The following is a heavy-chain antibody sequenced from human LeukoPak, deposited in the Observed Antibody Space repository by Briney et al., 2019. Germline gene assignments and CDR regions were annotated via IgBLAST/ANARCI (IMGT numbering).Heavy chain of an antibody. D-gene: IGHD3-22*01. V-gene: IGHV1-2*02. CDR2: INPNSGST. CDR1: GYTFTGYY. J-gene: IGHJ4*02. Sequence: GASVKVSCKASGYTFTGYYMHWVRQAPGQALEWMGWINPNSGSTNYAQKFQGRVTMTRDTSISTAYMELSRLRSDDTAVYYCARDDFRIYDSSGYSLHWGQGTQVTVSS. CDR3: ARDDFRIYDSSGYSLH.